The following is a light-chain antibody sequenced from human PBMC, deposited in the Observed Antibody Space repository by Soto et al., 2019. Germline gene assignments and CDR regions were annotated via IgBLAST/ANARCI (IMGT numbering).Light chain of an antibody. CDR2: GAS. CDR3: QQYNDWPLIT. CDR1: QNINTY. V-gene: IGKV3-15*01. J-gene: IGKJ5*01. Sequence: EIVMTQSPATLSVSPGERATLSCRASQNINTYLAWYQHKPGQAPRLLIYGASTRATGIPARFSGSGSGTEFTITISVLLSEDFALYFCQQYNDWPLITFGQGTRLEIK.